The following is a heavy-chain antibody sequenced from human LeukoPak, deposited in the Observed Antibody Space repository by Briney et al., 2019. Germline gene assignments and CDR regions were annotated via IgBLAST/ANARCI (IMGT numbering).Heavy chain of an antibody. J-gene: IGHJ5*02. CDR1: GGSFSGYY. Sequence: KASETLSLTCAVYGGSFSGYYWSWIRQPPGKGLEWIGEINHSGSTNYNPSLKSRVTISVDTSKNQFSLKLSSVTAADTAVYYCARPFSRRWPSWFDPWGQGTLVTVSS. CDR3: ARPFSRRWPSWFDP. D-gene: IGHD2/OR15-2a*01. V-gene: IGHV4-34*01. CDR2: INHSGST.